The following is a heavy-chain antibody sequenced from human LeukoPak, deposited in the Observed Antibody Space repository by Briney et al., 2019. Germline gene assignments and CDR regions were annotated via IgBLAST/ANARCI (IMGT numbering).Heavy chain of an antibody. J-gene: IGHJ6*02. CDR2: IRSKANNYAT. D-gene: IGHD1-26*01. Sequence: GSLKLSCAASGFTFSGSAMHWVRQGSGKGLEWVGRIRSKANNYATAYAASVKGRFAISRDDSKNTAYLQMNSLKTEDTAVYYCTSWDLGDYYYYYGMDVWGQGTTVTVSS. CDR3: TSWDLGDYYYYYGMDV. CDR1: GFTFSGSA. V-gene: IGHV3-73*01.